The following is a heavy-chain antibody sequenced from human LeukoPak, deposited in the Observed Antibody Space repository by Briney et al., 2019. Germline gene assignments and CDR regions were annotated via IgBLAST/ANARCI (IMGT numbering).Heavy chain of an antibody. Sequence: SVKVSCKASGGTFSSYAISWVRQAPGQGLEWMGGIIPIFGTANYAQKFQGRVTITADESTSTAYMELSSLRSEDTAVYYCAREGYDSSGSIEYFQRWGQGTLVTVSS. J-gene: IGHJ1*01. V-gene: IGHV1-69*13. D-gene: IGHD3-22*01. CDR1: GGTFSSYA. CDR3: AREGYDSSGSIEYFQR. CDR2: IIPIFGTA.